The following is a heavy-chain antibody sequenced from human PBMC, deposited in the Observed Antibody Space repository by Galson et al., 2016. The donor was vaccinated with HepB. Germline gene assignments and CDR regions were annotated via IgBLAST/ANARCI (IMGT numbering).Heavy chain of an antibody. J-gene: IGHJ4*02. V-gene: IGHV3-23*01. CDR1: GFFFSGRA. CDR2: INRYGATT. Sequence: SLRLSCAASGFFFSGRAMSWVRQAPGKGLGWVSGINRYGATTGYAASVKGRFTISRDNSNNTLYLQMNSLTTEDTAVYYCARDDYSGGRGSPDYWGQGTLVTVSS. CDR3: ARDDYSGGRGSPDY. D-gene: IGHD4/OR15-4a*01.